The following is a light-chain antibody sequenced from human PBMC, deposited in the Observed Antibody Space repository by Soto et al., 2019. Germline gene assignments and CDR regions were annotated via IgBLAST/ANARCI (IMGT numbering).Light chain of an antibody. V-gene: IGLV1-40*01. Sequence: QSVLTQPTSVSGAPGQEVTISCTGSSSNIGATYVVHWYQQLPGAAPKLLIFVNTNRPSGVPDRFSGSKSGTSASLAITGLQADDEADYYCQSYDTALRAWVFGGGTKVTVL. CDR3: QSYDTALRAWV. J-gene: IGLJ3*02. CDR1: SSNIGATYV. CDR2: VNT.